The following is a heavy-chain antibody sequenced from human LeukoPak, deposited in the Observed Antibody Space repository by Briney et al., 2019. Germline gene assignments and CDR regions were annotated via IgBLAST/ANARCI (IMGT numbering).Heavy chain of an antibody. CDR2: IISSGGNT. CDR1: GFTFSRYV. CDR3: TRVGYIDEGIDY. J-gene: IGHJ4*02. Sequence: GGSLRLSCAASGFTFSRYVMSWVRQAPGKGLEWVSAIISSGGNTYYADSVKGRFTISRDNAKNSLYLQMNSLRAEDTAIYYCTRVGYIDEGIDYWGQGTLVTVSS. D-gene: IGHD5-24*01. V-gene: IGHV3-23*01.